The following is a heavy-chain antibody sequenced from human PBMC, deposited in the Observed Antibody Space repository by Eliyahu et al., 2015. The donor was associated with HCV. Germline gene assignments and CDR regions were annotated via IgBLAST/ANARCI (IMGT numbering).Heavy chain of an antibody. CDR1: GFTFSXYS. J-gene: IGHJ4*02. CDR3: ARGGGGGYTYGNSDY. CDR2: ISGSTXTI. D-gene: IGHD5-18*01. Sequence: EVQLVESGGDLVQPGGSLRLSCAASGFTFSXYSMNWVRQAPGKGLEWVSYISGSTXTIYYADSVKGRFTISRDNAKNSLYLQMNSLRAEDTAVYYCARGGGGGYTYGNSDYWGQGTLVTVSS. V-gene: IGHV3-48*01.